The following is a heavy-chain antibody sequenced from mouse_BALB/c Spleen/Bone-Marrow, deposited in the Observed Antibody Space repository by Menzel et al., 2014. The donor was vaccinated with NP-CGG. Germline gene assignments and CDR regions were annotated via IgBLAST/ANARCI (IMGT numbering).Heavy chain of an antibody. Sequence: VQLQQSGAELAKPGASVKMSCKASGYTFTSYWVHWVKQRPGQGLEWIGYINPSTGYTEYNQKFKDKATLTADKSSSTAYMQLSSLTSEDSAVYYCAREYYGSSGYFDVWGAGTTVTVSS. V-gene: IGHV1-7*01. CDR1: GYTFTSYW. D-gene: IGHD1-1*01. CDR2: INPSTGYT. CDR3: AREYYGSSGYFDV. J-gene: IGHJ1*01.